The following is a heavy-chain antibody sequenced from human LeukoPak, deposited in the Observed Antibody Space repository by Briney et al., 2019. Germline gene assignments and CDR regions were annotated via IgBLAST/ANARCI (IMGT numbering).Heavy chain of an antibody. Sequence: GGTLRLSCAASGFTFSRYEMNWVRQTPGKGLEWVSYISRSGDTIYFADSVKGRFTISRDNAKNSLYLQMSSLRAEGTAVYYCARDYASDYWGQGTLVTVSS. CDR2: ISRSGDTI. V-gene: IGHV3-48*03. D-gene: IGHD3-10*01. CDR3: ARDYASDY. J-gene: IGHJ4*02. CDR1: GFTFSRYE.